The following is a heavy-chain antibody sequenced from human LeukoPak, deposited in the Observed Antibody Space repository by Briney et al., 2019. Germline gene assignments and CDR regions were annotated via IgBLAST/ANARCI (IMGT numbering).Heavy chain of an antibody. CDR3: ARLAVAYFDS. CDR2: IYSGGST. J-gene: IGHJ4*02. Sequence: GGSLRLSCAASGFTVSSNYMGWVRQAPGKGLEWVSVIYSGGSTYYPDSVKGRFTISRDNSKNTLYLEMNSVRAEDTAVYYCARLAVAYFDSWGQGTLVTVSS. CDR1: GFTVSSNY. V-gene: IGHV3-66*04. D-gene: IGHD5-12*01.